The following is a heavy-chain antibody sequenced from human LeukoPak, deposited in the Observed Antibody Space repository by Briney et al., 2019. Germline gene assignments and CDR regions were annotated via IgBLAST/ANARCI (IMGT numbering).Heavy chain of an antibody. CDR1: GFTFSTYA. J-gene: IGHJ4*02. V-gene: IGHV3-23*01. CDR2: ISGSGDST. Sequence: AGGSLRLSCAASGFTFSTYAVNWVRQAPGKGLEWVSTISGSGDSTYYADSVKGRFTISRDNSKNTLYLQMNSLRAEDTAVYYCAKTSYPFLYCGGDCYIDYWGQGTLVTVSS. D-gene: IGHD2-21*02. CDR3: AKTSYPFLYCGGDCYIDY.